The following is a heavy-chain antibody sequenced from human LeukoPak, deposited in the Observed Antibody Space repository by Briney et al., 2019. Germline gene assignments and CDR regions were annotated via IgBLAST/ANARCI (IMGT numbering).Heavy chain of an antibody. CDR1: GFTYDDYG. D-gene: IGHD3-10*01. V-gene: IGHV3-20*04. Sequence: GGSLRLSCAASGFTYDDYGMTWVRQAPGKGLEWVSGINWNGDTAGYADSVKGRFTISRDNAKNSLYLQMNSLRAEDTALYYCARAAIHLLFATYCYHVDVWGKGTTVTVSS. CDR3: ARAAIHLLFATYCYHVDV. J-gene: IGHJ6*03. CDR2: INWNGDTA.